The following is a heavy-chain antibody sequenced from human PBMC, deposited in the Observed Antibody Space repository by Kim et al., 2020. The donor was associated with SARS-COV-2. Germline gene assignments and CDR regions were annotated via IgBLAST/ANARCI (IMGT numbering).Heavy chain of an antibody. CDR2: IRGKVYGGTT. V-gene: IGHV3-49*03. Sequence: GGSLRLSCTASGFNFGDYAMSWFRQAPGKGLEWVGFIRGKVYGGTTEYAASVKGRFTISRDDSKSIAYLQMNSPKTEDTAVYYCTRWDYDSSGYYSGFDYWGQGTLVTVSS. CDR1: GFNFGDYA. CDR3: TRWDYDSSGYYSGFDY. D-gene: IGHD3-22*01. J-gene: IGHJ4*02.